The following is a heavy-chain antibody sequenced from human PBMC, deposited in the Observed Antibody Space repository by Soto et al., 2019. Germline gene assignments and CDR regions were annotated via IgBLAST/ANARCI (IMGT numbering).Heavy chain of an antibody. J-gene: IGHJ6*02. CDR2: ISSRSDI. CDR1: GFTFSTYS. CDR3: AREYTAWPLAYGLDV. Sequence: PGGSMRLSWVGSGFTFSTYSINWARQAPGKRMEWVSYISSRSDIYYADSVKGRFTISRDNAKNSVSLQMNSLRAEDTAVYYCAREYTAWPLAYGLDVWGQGTTVTVS. D-gene: IGHD2-2*02. V-gene: IGHV3-21*01.